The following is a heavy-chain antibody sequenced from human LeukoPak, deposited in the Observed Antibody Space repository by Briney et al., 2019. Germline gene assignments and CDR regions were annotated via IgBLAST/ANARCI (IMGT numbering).Heavy chain of an antibody. Sequence: GGSLRLSCAASGFTFSSYWMHWVRQAPGKGLVWVSRINSDGSATSYVDSVKGRFTISRDNAKNTLYLQMNSLRAEDTAAYYCARGVDGSGSYSANNWGQGTLVTVSS. J-gene: IGHJ4*02. V-gene: IGHV3-74*01. D-gene: IGHD3-10*01. CDR2: INSDGSAT. CDR1: GFTFSSYW. CDR3: ARGVDGSGSYSANN.